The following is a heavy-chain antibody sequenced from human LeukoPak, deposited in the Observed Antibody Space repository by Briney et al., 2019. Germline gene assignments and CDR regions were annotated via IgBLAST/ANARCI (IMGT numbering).Heavy chain of an antibody. Sequence: GGSLRLSCAASGFIFGDHAMHWVRQAPGKGLEWVSGITYSGGNIGYADSVKGRFSISRDNAKNSLFLQMNSLRSEDTALYYCAKDFGSGKRNFYYYMDVWGKGTTVSVSS. D-gene: IGHD3-10*01. CDR3: AKDFGSGKRNFYYYMDV. CDR1: GFIFGDHA. J-gene: IGHJ6*03. V-gene: IGHV3-9*01. CDR2: ITYSGGNI.